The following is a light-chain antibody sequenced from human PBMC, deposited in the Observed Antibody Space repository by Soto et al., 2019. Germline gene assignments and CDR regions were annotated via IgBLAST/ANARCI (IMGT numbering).Light chain of an antibody. CDR1: QSVSSSY. CDR3: QQYGSSWWT. V-gene: IGKV3-20*01. CDR2: GAS. J-gene: IGKJ1*01. Sequence: EIVLTQSPGTLSLSPVEIATLSCMASQSVSSSYLAWYQQKPGQAPRLLIYGASSRATGIPDRFSGSGSGTDFTLTISRLEPEDFAVYYCQQYGSSWWTCGQGTKGDIK.